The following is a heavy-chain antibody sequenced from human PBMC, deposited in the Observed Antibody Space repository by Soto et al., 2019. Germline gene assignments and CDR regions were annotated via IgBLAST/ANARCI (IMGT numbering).Heavy chain of an antibody. D-gene: IGHD4-17*01. J-gene: IGHJ4*02. Sequence: GGSLRLSCAASGFTFSSYGMHWVRQAPGKGLEWVAVIWYDGSNKYYADSVKGRFTISRDNSKNTLYLQMNSLRAEDTAVYYCARESFGYGEASGNFDYWGQGTLVTVSS. CDR3: ARESFGYGEASGNFDY. CDR1: GFTFSSYG. V-gene: IGHV3-33*01. CDR2: IWYDGSNK.